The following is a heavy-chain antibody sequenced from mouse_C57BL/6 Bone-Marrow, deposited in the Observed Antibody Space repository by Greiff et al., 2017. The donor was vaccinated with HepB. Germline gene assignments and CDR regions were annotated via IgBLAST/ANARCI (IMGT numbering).Heavy chain of an antibody. CDR3: TTLFMTTVVALYAMDY. CDR2: IDPENGDT. V-gene: IGHV14-4*01. D-gene: IGHD1-1*01. Sequence: VQLQQSGAELVRPGASVKLSCTASGFNIKDDYMHWVKQRPEQGLEWIGWIDPENGDTEYASKFQGKATITADTSSNTAYLQLSSLTSEDTAVYYCTTLFMTTVVALYAMDYWGQGTSVTVSS. CDR1: GFNIKDDY. J-gene: IGHJ4*01.